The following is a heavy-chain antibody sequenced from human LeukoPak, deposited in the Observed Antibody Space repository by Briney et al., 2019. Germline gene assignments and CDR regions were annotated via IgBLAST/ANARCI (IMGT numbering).Heavy chain of an antibody. J-gene: IGHJ4*02. CDR2: IIPIFGTA. D-gene: IGHD3-3*01. CDR3: AKLITIFGVVDSRHFDY. CDR1: GGTFSSYA. V-gene: IGHV1-69*01. Sequence: SVKVSCKASGGTFSSYAISWVRQAPGQGLEWMGGIIPIFGTANYAQKFQGRVTITADESTSTAYMELSSLRSEDTAVYYCAKLITIFGVVDSRHFDYWGQGTLVTVSS.